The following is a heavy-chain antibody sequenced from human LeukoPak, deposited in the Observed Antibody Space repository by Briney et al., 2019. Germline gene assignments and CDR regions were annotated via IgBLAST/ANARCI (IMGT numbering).Heavy chain of an antibody. J-gene: IGHJ4*02. CDR2: IYPGDSDT. V-gene: IGHV5-51*01. CDR3: ARTMVRGVIASARDY. CDR1: GYSFTSYW. D-gene: IGHD3-10*01. Sequence: PGESLKISCKGSGYSFTSYWIGWVRQMPGKGLEWIGIIYPGDSDTRYSPSFQGQVTISADKSLSTAYLQWSSLKASDTAMYYCARTMVRGVIASARDYWGQGTLVTVSS.